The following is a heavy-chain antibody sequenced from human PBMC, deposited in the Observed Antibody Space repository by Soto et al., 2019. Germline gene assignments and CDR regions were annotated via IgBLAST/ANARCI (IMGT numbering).Heavy chain of an antibody. CDR1: GFIFSNYW. CDR2: IYHDGPT. Sequence: EVQLVESGGGLVQPGGSLRLSCAGSGFIFSNYWMHWVRQAPGKGLDWVSRIYHDGPTDYADSVRCRFTVSRDNAENTLYLQMNSLRPEDTAVYSCVRDSPGAYWGQGTLVTVSS. CDR3: VRDSPGAY. D-gene: IGHD4-17*01. V-gene: IGHV3-74*01. J-gene: IGHJ4*02.